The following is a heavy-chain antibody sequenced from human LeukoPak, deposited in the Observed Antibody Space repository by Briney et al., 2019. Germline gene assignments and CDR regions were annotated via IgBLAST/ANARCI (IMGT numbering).Heavy chain of an antibody. J-gene: IGHJ4*02. V-gene: IGHV1-8*01. Sequence: ASVKVSCKASGYTFTSYDINWVRQATGQGLEWMGWMNPNSGNTGYAQKFQGRVTMTRNTSVSTAYMELSSLRSEDTAVYYCARARLRYCSSTSCYTLGYWGQGTLVTVSS. CDR3: ARARLRYCSSTSCYTLGY. CDR2: MNPNSGNT. CDR1: GYTFTSYD. D-gene: IGHD2-2*02.